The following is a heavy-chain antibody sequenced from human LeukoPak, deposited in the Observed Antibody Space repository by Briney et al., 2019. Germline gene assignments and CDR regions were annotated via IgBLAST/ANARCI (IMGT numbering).Heavy chain of an antibody. D-gene: IGHD6-13*01. CDR2: ISSTSSTI. CDR3: ARELAIAAAPHN. V-gene: IGHV3-48*04. J-gene: IGHJ4*02. CDR1: GFTFISYS. Sequence: GGSLRLSCAASGFTFISYSMNWVRQAPGKGLEWISYISSTSSTIYYADSVKGRFTISRDNAKNSLYLQMNSLRAEDTAVYYCARELAIAAAPHNWGQGTLVTVSS.